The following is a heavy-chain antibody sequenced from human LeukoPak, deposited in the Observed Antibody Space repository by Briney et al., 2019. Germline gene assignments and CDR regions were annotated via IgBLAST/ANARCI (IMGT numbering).Heavy chain of an antibody. CDR2: IYTSGST. V-gene: IGHV4-61*02. CDR3: ARDSGYSYGPDFDY. D-gene: IGHD5-18*01. Sequence: SQTLSLTCTVSGGSISSGSYYWSWIRQPAGKGLEWIGGIYTSGSTNYNTSLKSRVTISVDTSKNQSSLKLSSVTDADTAVYYCARDSGYSYGPDFDYWGQGTLVTVSS. CDR1: GGSISSGSYY. J-gene: IGHJ4*02.